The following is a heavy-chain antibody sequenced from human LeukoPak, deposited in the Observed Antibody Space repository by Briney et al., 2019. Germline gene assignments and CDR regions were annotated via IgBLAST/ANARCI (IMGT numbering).Heavy chain of an antibody. CDR2: IFANGDIT. J-gene: IGHJ6*02. CDR1: GFTFSTYP. V-gene: IGHV3-64D*09. CDR3: VKSPSDGLDV. Sequence: GGSLRLSCSASGFTFSTYPMHWVRQAPGKGLAYVSTIFANGDITSYAASVKGRFTTSRDNSKNTLYLQMSSLRPEDTAVYYCVKSPSDGLDVWGQGATVTVSS.